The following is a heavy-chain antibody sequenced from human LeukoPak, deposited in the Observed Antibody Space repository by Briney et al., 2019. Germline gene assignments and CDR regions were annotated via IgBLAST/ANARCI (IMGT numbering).Heavy chain of an antibody. V-gene: IGHV3-33*01. CDR2: IWYDGSNK. CDR3: ARGNHNWVFDY. D-gene: IGHD1-20*01. Sequence: GGSLRLSCAASGFTFSSYGMPWVRQAPGKGLEWVAVIWYDGSNKYYADSVKGRFTISRDNSKNTLYLQMNSLRAEDTAVYYCARGNHNWVFDYWGQGTLVTVSS. CDR1: GFTFSSYG. J-gene: IGHJ4*02.